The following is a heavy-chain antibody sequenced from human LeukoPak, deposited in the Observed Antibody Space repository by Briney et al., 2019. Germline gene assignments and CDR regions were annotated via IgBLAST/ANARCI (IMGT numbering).Heavy chain of an antibody. V-gene: IGHV4-61*02. Sequence: SETLSLTCTVSGGSISSGSYYWSWIRQPAGKGLEWIGRIYTSGSTNYNPSLKSRVTISVDTSKNQFSLKLSSVTAADTAVYYCARGGVVTFDYWGQGTLVTVSS. CDR2: IYTSGST. J-gene: IGHJ4*02. CDR3: ARGGVVTFDY. CDR1: GGSISSGSYY. D-gene: IGHD3-3*01.